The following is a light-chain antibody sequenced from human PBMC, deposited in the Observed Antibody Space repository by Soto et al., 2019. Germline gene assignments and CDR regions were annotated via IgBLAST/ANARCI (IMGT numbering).Light chain of an antibody. V-gene: IGLV2-14*01. CDR3: SSYTISSTLLYA. Sequence: QSALTQPASVSGSPGQSITISCTGTSSDVGGYNYVSWYQQHPGKAPKLMIYDVSNRPSGVSNRFSGSKSGNTASLTISGLQAEDEADYYCSSYTISSTLLYAFGTGTKLTLL. J-gene: IGLJ1*01. CDR2: DVS. CDR1: SSDVGGYNY.